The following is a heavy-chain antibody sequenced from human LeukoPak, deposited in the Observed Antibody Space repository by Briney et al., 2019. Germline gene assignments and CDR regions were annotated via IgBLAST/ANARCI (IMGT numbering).Heavy chain of an antibody. CDR2: IIPIFGTA. V-gene: IGHV1-69*01. CDR1: GGTFSSYA. Sequence: SVKVSCKASGGTFSSYAISWVRQAPGQGLEWMGGIIPIFGTATYAQKFQGRVTITADESTSTAYMELSSLRSEDTAVYYCARAGRITMIVVVTNLDYWGQGTLVTVSS. CDR3: ARAGRITMIVVVTNLDY. J-gene: IGHJ4*02. D-gene: IGHD3-22*01.